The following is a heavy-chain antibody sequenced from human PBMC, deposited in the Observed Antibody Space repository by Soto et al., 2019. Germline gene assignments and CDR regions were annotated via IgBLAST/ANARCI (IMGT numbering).Heavy chain of an antibody. CDR1: GFTFSNAW. Sequence: PGGSLRLSCAASGFTFSNAWMSWVRQAPGKGLEWIGRIKSKTDAGSTDYPAPGKSRFTISRNNSKNTRYLQMNSLKTEDTALYYGTTDAPHDIVVVPDPSFILRYYGMDAWGQGTTVTVSS. D-gene: IGHD2-2*01. CDR3: TTDAPHDIVVVPDPSFILRYYGMDA. J-gene: IGHJ6*02. V-gene: IGHV3-15*01. CDR2: IKSKTDAGST.